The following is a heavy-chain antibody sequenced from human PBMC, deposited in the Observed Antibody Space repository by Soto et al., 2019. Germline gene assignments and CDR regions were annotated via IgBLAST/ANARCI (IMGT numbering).Heavy chain of an antibody. V-gene: IGHV2-5*02. CDR1: GSSLTTTRVG. CDR2: IYWDDGK. J-gene: IGHJ4*02. CDR3: AHRPYNGGSRPFDF. D-gene: IGHD2-8*01. Sequence: QITLEESGPALVNPTQPLTLACTFTGSSLTTTRVGVAWIRQPPGKALEWLALIYWDDGKRYSPSASLQNRLTITKDTSKNQVVLTMANTDPMDTATYFCAHRPYNGGSRPFDFWGQGTLVTVSS.